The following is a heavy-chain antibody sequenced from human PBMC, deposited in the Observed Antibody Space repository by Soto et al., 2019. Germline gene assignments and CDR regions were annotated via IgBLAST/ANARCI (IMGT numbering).Heavy chain of an antibody. V-gene: IGHV1-24*01. CDR2: FDPEDGET. CDR1: GYTLTELS. CDR3: ATGYSSSPNYYYYYYYMDV. Sequence: GASVKVSCKVSGYTLTELSMHWVRQAPGKGLEWMGGFDPEDGETIYAQKFQGRVTMTEDTSTDTAYMELSSLRSEDTAVYYCATGYSSSPNYYYYYYYMDVWGKGTTVTVSS. J-gene: IGHJ6*03. D-gene: IGHD6-6*01.